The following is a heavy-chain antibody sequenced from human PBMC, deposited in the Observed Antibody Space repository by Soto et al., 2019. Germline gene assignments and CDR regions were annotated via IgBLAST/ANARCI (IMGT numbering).Heavy chain of an antibody. CDR1: GFTFGNYG. CDR3: AKGFIVVVTVLRPDDAFEV. Sequence: VQLLASGGGLVQPGGSLRLSCAASGFTFGNYGMNWVRQAPGKGLEWVSGISGGGGSTYYADSVKGRFTISRAPSKNTVFLEMNSLRAEDTAVYYGAKGFIVVVTVLRPDDAFEVWGQGTLVTVSS. V-gene: IGHV3-23*01. D-gene: IGHD2-21*02. CDR2: ISGGGGST. J-gene: IGHJ3*01.